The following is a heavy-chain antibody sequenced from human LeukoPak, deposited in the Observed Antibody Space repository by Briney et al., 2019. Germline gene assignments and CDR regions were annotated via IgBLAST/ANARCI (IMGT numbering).Heavy chain of an antibody. V-gene: IGHV1-69*04. CDR2: IIPILGIA. D-gene: IGHD6-19*01. CDR3: ARDSSGWPD. J-gene: IGHJ4*02. CDR1: GGTFSSYA. Sequence: ASVKVSCNASGGTFSSYAISWVRQAPGQGLEWMGRIIPILGIANYAQKFQGRVTITADKSTSTAYMELSSLRSEDTAVYYCARDSSGWPDWGQGTLVTVSS.